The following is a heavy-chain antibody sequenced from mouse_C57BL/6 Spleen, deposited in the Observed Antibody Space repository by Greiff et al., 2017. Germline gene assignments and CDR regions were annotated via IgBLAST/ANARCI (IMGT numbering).Heavy chain of an antibody. CDR1: GFTFSSYA. V-gene: IGHV5-4*01. CDR2: ISDGGSYT. Sequence: DVQLVESGGGLVKPGGSLKLSCAASGFTFSSYAMSWVRQTPEKRLEWVATISDGGSYTYYPDNVKGRFTISRDNAKNNLYLQMSHLKSEDTAMYYCARDNGSSPAWFAYWGQGTLVTVSA. CDR3: ARDNGSSPAWFAY. J-gene: IGHJ3*01. D-gene: IGHD1-1*01.